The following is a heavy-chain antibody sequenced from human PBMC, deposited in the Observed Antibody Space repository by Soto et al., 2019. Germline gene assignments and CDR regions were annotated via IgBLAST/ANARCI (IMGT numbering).Heavy chain of an antibody. V-gene: IGHV3-7*01. CDR1: GFTFSDSW. CDR3: VRGCSKYAS. Sequence: EVQLVESGGGLVEPGGSLSLSCTASGFTFSDSWRTWVRQAPGKGLEWVARIKPDESEKKCAYYVKGRFSLSRDSAKNSIDLQVDSLRVEETAVYSCVRGCSKYASLGQGALVSVSS. D-gene: IGHD4-4*01. J-gene: IGHJ5*02. CDR2: IKPDESEK.